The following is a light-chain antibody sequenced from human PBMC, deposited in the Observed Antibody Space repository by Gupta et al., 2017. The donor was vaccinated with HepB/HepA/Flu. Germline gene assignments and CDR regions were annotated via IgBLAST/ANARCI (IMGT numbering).Light chain of an antibody. Sequence: EVVLTQSPGTLSLSPGERATLSCRAGKSVRNNYLAWYQQKPGQAPRLLIYGASIRATGIPDRFSGSGSGTDFTLTISRLEPEDFAMYYCQQASSSPPTFGQGTQVEIK. CDR1: KSVRNNY. CDR2: GAS. V-gene: IGKV3-20*01. CDR3: QQASSSPPT. J-gene: IGKJ1*01.